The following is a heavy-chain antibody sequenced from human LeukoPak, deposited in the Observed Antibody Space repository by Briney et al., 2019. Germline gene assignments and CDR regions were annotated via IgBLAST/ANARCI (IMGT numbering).Heavy chain of an antibody. D-gene: IGHD6-6*01. V-gene: IGHV4-61*02. Sequence: SETLSLTCTVSGGSISSGSYYWSWIRQPAGKGLEWIGRIYTSGSTNYNPSLKSRVTISVDTSKNQFSLKLSSVTAADTAVYYCAGFTARPDSYYYYYMDVWGKGTTVTVSS. J-gene: IGHJ6*03. CDR3: AGFTARPDSYYYYYMDV. CDR2: IYTSGST. CDR1: GGSISSGSYY.